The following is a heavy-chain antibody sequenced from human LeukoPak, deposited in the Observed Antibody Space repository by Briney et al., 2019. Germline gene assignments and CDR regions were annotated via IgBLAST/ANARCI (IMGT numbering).Heavy chain of an antibody. CDR1: GYTFTSYA. CDR2: INAGNGNT. V-gene: IGHV1-3*01. D-gene: IGHD3-16*02. CDR3: ARGSYDYVWGSYRQHFDY. J-gene: IGHJ4*02. Sequence: EASVKVSCKASGYTFTSYAMHWVRQAPGQRLEWMGWINAGNGNTKYSQKFQGRVTITRDTSASTAYMELSSLRSEDTAVYYCARGSYDYVWGSYRQHFDYWGQGTLVTVSS.